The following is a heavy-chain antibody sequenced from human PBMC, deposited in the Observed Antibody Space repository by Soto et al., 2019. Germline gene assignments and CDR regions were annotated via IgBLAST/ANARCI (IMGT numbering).Heavy chain of an antibody. J-gene: IGHJ4*02. CDR1: GFTFSSYA. Sequence: QVQLVESGGGVVQPGRSLRLSCAASGFTFSSYAMHWVRQAPGKGLEWVVVISDDGTNKDYADSVKGRFTISRDKSKSTLDLQMDSLRPEDTAVYYCARDGSYYDVLTEHYFDVWGQGTLVSVSA. CDR3: ARDGSYYDVLTEHYFDV. CDR2: ISDDGTNK. D-gene: IGHD3-9*01. V-gene: IGHV3-30*04.